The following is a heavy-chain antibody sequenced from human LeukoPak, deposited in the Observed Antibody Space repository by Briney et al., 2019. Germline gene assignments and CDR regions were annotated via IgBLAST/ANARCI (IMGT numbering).Heavy chain of an antibody. Sequence: PSETLSLTCTVSGGSISSYYWSWIRQPPGKGLEWIGYIYYSGSTNYNPSLKSQVTISVDTSKNQFSLKLSSVTAADTAVYYCAREVGASFDYWGQGTLVTVSS. CDR1: GGSISSYY. J-gene: IGHJ4*02. V-gene: IGHV4-59*01. CDR3: AREVGASFDY. D-gene: IGHD1-26*01. CDR2: IYYSGST.